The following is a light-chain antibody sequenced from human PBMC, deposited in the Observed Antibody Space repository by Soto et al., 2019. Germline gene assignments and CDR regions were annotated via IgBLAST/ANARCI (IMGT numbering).Light chain of an antibody. CDR1: QSVSRN. V-gene: IGKV3-15*01. CDR3: QQYGDWPPET. Sequence: EVVLTQSPATLSVSPGDRATLSCRASQSVSRNLAWYQQKPGQAPRLLIYGASTRATGVPARFSGSGSATDFPLSISSLQSEDVSVYYFQQYGDWPPETFGQGTKLEI. J-gene: IGKJ2*01. CDR2: GAS.